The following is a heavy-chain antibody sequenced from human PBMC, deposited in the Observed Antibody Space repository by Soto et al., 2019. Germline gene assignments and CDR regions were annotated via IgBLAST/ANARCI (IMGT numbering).Heavy chain of an antibody. CDR2: ISYDGSNK. D-gene: IGHD1-26*01. V-gene: IGHV3-30-3*01. CDR3: ARDSQVGATTNYYYGMDV. CDR1: GFTFSSYA. Sequence: GGSLRLSCAASGFTFSSYAMHWVRQAPGKGLEWVAVISYDGSNKYYADSVKGRFTISRDNSKNTLYLQINSLRAEDTAVYYYARDSQVGATTNYYYGMDVWGQGTAVTVS. J-gene: IGHJ6*02.